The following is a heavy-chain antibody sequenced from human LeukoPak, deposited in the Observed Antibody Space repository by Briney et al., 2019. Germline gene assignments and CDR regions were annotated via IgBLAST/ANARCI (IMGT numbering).Heavy chain of an antibody. CDR1: GYTFSSFY. J-gene: IGHJ3*02. CDR2: INPTGGST. CDR3: ARADITRDGYNSAFDI. Sequence: GASVKVSCKASGYTFSSFYMHWVRQAPGQGLEWMGIINPTGGSTYYAQNFQGRVTMTSDMSTSTVYMELSSLRSEDTAVYYCARADITRDGYNSAFDIWGQGTMVTVTS. D-gene: IGHD5-24*01. V-gene: IGHV1-46*01.